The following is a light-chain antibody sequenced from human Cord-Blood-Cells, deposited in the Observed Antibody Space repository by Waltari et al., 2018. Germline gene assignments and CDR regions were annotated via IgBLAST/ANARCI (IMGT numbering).Light chain of an antibody. Sequence: QSALTQPASVSGSPGQSITISCTGTSSDVGGYNYVSWYQQHPGKAPKLMFYDVSNRPSGVSNRFSGSKSGNTASLTISVLQAEDEADYYCSSYTSSSTLYVFGTGTKVTVL. CDR1: SSDVGGYNY. CDR2: DVS. J-gene: IGLJ1*01. V-gene: IGLV2-14*01. CDR3: SSYTSSSTLYV.